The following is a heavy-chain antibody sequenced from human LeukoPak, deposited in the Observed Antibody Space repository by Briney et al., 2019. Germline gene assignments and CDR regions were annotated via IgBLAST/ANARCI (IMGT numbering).Heavy chain of an antibody. V-gene: IGHV1-18*01. D-gene: IGHD3-22*01. CDR3: ARDGFPSYYYDSSGYPLFDY. J-gene: IGHJ4*02. CDR2: ISAYNGNT. Sequence: ASVKVSCKASGYTFTGYGISWVRQAPGQGLEWMGWISAYNGNTNYAQKLQGRVTMTTDTSTGTAYMELRSLRSDDTAVYYCARDGFPSYYYDSSGYPLFDYWGQGTLVTVSS. CDR1: GYTFTGYG.